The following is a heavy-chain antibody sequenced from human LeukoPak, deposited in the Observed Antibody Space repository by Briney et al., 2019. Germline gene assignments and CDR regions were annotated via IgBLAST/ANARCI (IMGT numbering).Heavy chain of an antibody. CDR3: ARDFLTMVRGVIIKDYYYYMDV. Sequence: GGSLRLSCAASGFTFSSYGMHWVRQAPGKGLEWVAFIRYDGSNKYYADSVKGRFTISRDNSKNTLYLQMNSLRAEDTAVYYCARDFLTMVRGVIIKDYYYYMDVWGKGTTVTVSS. J-gene: IGHJ6*03. CDR1: GFTFSSYG. V-gene: IGHV3-30*02. CDR2: IRYDGSNK. D-gene: IGHD3-10*01.